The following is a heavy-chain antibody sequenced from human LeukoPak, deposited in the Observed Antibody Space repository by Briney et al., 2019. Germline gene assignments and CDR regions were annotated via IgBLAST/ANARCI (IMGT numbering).Heavy chain of an antibody. J-gene: IGHJ4*02. CDR2: ISGSGGST. D-gene: IGHD5-12*01. CDR3: AKGGASGYDPSDYYFDY. CDR1: GFTFSSYA. V-gene: IGHV3-23*01. Sequence: GGSLRLSCAASGFTFSSYAMSWVRQAPGKGLEWVSAISGSGGSTYYADSVKGRFTISRDNSKNTLYLQMNSLRAEDTAVYYCAKGGASGYDPSDYYFDYWGQGTLVTVSS.